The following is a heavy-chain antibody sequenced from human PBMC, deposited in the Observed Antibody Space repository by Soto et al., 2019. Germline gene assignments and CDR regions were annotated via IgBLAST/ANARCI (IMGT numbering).Heavy chain of an antibody. CDR3: SGTKPPDYYYYYGMDV. V-gene: IGHV3-30*03. CDR2: ISNDGSNK. D-gene: IGHD2-8*01. Sequence: GGSLRLSCAASGFTFSSYGMHWVRQAPGKGLEWVAVISNDGSNKYYADSVKGRFTISRDNSKNTLYLQMNSLRAEDTAVYYCSGTKPPDYYYYYGMDVWGQGTTVTVSS. J-gene: IGHJ6*02. CDR1: GFTFSSYG.